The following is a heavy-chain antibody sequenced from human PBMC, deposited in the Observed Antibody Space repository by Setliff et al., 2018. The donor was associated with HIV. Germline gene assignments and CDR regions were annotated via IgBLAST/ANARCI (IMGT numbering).Heavy chain of an antibody. D-gene: IGHD6-19*01. CDR2: INPNNGDT. V-gene: IGHV1-2*06. CDR3: ARDRWVWGGSDSGYYYYFMDV. J-gene: IGHJ6*03. Sequence: ASVKVSCKASGYIFTGYYIHWVRQAPGQGLEWMGRINPNNGDTNSAQKFQGRVTMTRDTSISTAYMELSRLRTDDTAVYYCARDRWVWGGSDSGYYYYFMDVWGKGTTVTVSS. CDR1: GYIFTGYY.